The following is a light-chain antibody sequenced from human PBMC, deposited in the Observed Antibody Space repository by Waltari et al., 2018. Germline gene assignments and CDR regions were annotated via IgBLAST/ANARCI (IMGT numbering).Light chain of an antibody. CDR2: AAT. CDR3: SSYTTSSTHV. Sequence: QSPLSQPASVSASPGQSITVSCTGTNNDIGTYNLISWYQHYPGKAPKLIIYAATKRPSAISNRFSGSKSGNTASLTISGLQAEDEADYYCSSYTTSSTHVFGTGTKVTVL. CDR1: NNDIGTYNL. V-gene: IGLV2-14*02. J-gene: IGLJ1*01.